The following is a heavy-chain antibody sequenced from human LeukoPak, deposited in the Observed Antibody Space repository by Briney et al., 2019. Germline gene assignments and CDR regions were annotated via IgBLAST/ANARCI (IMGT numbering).Heavy chain of an antibody. Sequence: ASVKVSCKASGFTFTGYYMHWVRQAPGQGLEWMGWISPNSGGTNYAQKLQGRVTMTTDTSTSTAYMELRSLRSDDTAVYYCARGEVLRYFEGRGDYWGQGTLVTVSS. CDR1: GFTFTGYY. D-gene: IGHD3-9*01. V-gene: IGHV1-2*02. J-gene: IGHJ4*02. CDR2: ISPNSGGT. CDR3: ARGEVLRYFEGRGDY.